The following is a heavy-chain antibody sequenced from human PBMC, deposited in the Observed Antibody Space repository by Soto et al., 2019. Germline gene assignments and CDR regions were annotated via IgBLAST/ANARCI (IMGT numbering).Heavy chain of an antibody. Sequence: ASVKVSCKASGYTFTSYGISWVRQAPGQGLEWMGWISAYNGNTNYAQKLQGRVTMTTDTSTSTAYMELRSLRSDDTAVYYCARTYYYDSSGYYDLDAFDIWGQGTMVTVSS. J-gene: IGHJ3*02. CDR1: GYTFTSYG. CDR3: ARTYYYDSSGYYDLDAFDI. V-gene: IGHV1-18*01. D-gene: IGHD3-22*01. CDR2: ISAYNGNT.